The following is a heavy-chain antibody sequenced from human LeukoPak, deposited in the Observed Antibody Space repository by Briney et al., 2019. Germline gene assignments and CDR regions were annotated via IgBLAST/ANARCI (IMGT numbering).Heavy chain of an antibody. Sequence: GGSLRLSCAVSGLTFSNHALSWVRQAPGKGLEWVSAISGRDESTHYADSVKGRFTISRDNSKSTLYLQMSSLRAEDTAVYHCAKVTGTTNYWGQGTLVTVSS. J-gene: IGHJ4*02. D-gene: IGHD1-1*01. CDR1: GLTFSNHA. CDR2: ISGRDEST. V-gene: IGHV3-23*01. CDR3: AKVTGTTNY.